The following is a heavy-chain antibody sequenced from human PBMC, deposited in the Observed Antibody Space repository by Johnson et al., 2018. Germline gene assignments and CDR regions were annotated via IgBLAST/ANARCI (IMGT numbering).Heavy chain of an antibody. V-gene: IGHV3-23*04. CDR1: GFTFSNYP. Sequence: VQLVESGGGLVQPGGSLRLSCAASGFTFSNYPMSWVRQAPGKGLEWVSYISGIGDSTYYAASVRGRFTISRDNSKNTLYLQMHRLRDDDTAIYYCAKARNTLTTMITDAFDIWGQGTMVTVSS. J-gene: IGHJ3*02. D-gene: IGHD3-16*01. CDR3: AKARNTLTTMITDAFDI. CDR2: ISGIGDST.